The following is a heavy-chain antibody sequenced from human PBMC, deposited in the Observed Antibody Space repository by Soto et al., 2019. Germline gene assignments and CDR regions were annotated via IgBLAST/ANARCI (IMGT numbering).Heavy chain of an antibody. CDR3: ARVPLGYCSSTSCYDYYGMDV. CDR2: VSAYNGNT. CDR1: GYTFTSYG. V-gene: IGHV1-18*01. Sequence: ASVKVSCKASGYTFTSYGISWVRQAPGQGLEWMGWVSAYNGNTNYAQKLQGRVTMTTDTSTSTAYMELRSLRSDDTAVYYCARVPLGYCSSTSCYDYYGMDVWGQGTTVTLSS. D-gene: IGHD2-2*01. J-gene: IGHJ6*02.